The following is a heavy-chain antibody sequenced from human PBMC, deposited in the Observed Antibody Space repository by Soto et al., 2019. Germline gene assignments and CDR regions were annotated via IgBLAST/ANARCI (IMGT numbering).Heavy chain of an antibody. D-gene: IGHD1-1*01. V-gene: IGHV2-5*02. Sequence: QITLKESGPTLVKPTQTLTLTCTFSGFSLSTSGVGVGWIRQPPGKALEWLALIYWDDDKRYSPSLKSRLTITKDTSKNQVVLTMTNMDPVDTATYYCAQSNVEIATIDAFDIWGQGTMVTVSS. CDR1: GFSLSTSGVG. CDR2: IYWDDDK. CDR3: AQSNVEIATIDAFDI. J-gene: IGHJ3*02.